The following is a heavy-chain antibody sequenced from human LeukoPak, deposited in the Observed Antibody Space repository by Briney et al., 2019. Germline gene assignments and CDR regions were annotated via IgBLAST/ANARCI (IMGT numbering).Heavy chain of an antibody. CDR2: MNPNSGNT. D-gene: IGHD3-3*01. J-gene: IGHJ4*02. CDR3: ARAKKHTTIFGVVITYYFDY. Sequence: ASVKVSCKASGYTFTSYDINWVRQATGQGLEWVGWMNPNSGNTGYAQKFQGRVTITRNTSISTAYMELSSLRSEDTAVYYCARAKKHTTIFGVVITYYFDYWGQGTLVTVSS. V-gene: IGHV1-8*03. CDR1: GYTFTSYD.